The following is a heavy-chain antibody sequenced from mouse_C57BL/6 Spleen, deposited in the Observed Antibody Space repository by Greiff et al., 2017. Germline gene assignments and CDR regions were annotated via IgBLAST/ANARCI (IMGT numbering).Heavy chain of an antibody. J-gene: IGHJ4*01. CDR2: INPSSGYT. D-gene: IGHD2-10*02. V-gene: IGHV1-7*01. CDR1: GYTFTSYW. Sequence: LVESGAELAKPGASVKLSCKASGYTFTSYWMHWVKQRPGQGLEWIGYINPSSGYTTYNQKFKDKATLTADKSSITAYMQLGSLTYEDSAVYYCAREGGYGNYFDAMDYWGQGTSVTVSS. CDR3: AREGGYGNYFDAMDY.